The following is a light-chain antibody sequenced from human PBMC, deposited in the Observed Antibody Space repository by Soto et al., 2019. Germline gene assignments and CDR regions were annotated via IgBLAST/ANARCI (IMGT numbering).Light chain of an antibody. CDR1: SSDVGASNY. J-gene: IGLJ2*01. V-gene: IGLV2-14*01. CDR3: SSDTTSGTLGV. Sequence: QSALTQPASVSGSPRQSITISCTGTSSDVGASNYVSWFQQRPGKAPKLIIFEVRNRPSGVSTRFSGSKSGNTASLTISGLQPEDEADYYCSSDTTSGTLGVFGGGTELTVL. CDR2: EVR.